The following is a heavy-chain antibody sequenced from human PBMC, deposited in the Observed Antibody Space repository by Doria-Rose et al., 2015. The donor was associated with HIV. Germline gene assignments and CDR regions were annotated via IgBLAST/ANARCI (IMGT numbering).Heavy chain of an antibody. CDR2: TYYTGTS. Sequence: QESGPGLGKPSEPLSRACCVSGASVSSRGYYWNWIRQVPGKGLESLGYTYYTGTSDYSPSLKSRLNMAVDTSKNQFSLKLSFVTVADTAVYYCARMGSYRELDYWCEGALVNVSA. D-gene: IGHD3-3*01. CDR1: GASVSSRGYY. V-gene: IGHV4-31*03. CDR3: ARMGSYRELDY. J-gene: IGHJ4*02.